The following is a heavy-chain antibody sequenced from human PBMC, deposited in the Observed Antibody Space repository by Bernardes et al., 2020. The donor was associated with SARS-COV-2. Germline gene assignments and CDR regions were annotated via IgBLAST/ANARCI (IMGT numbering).Heavy chain of an antibody. CDR3: AKDSGDRFDY. Sequence: GGSLRLSCAASGFTLSTYSMSWVRQAPGKGLEWVSAISSSGGSTYYADSVRGRFTISRDNSKNTLYLQINSLRAEDTAIYYWAKDSGDRFDYWCQGTLVTGSS. J-gene: IGHJ4*02. D-gene: IGHD7-27*01. V-gene: IGHV3-23*01. CDR2: ISSSGGST. CDR1: GFTLSTYS.